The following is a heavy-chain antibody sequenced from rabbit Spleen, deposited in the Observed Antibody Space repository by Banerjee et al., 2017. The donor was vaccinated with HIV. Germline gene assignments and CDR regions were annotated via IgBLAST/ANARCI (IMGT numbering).Heavy chain of an antibody. Sequence: QEQLVESGGGLVKPEGSLKLSCTASGFSFSSGYDMCWVRQAPGKGLEWVACAYAGSSGSTYSATWAKGRFTISRTSSTTVTLQMTSLTAADTATYFCARNVGDGDYGYASNLWGQGTLVTVS. CDR2: AYAGSSGST. J-gene: IGHJ4*01. D-gene: IGHD6-1*01. CDR3: ARNVGDGDYGYASNL. CDR1: GFSFSSGYD. V-gene: IGHV1S45*01.